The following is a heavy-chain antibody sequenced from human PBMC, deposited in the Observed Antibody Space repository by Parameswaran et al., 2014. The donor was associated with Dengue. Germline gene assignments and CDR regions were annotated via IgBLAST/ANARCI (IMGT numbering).Heavy chain of an antibody. CDR2: IIPIFGTA. CDR3: ARDLTFMVRGVTKSYYYYGMDV. J-gene: IGHJ6*02. V-gene: IGHV1-69*01. Sequence: WVRQAPGQGLEWMGGIIPIFGTANYAQKFQGRVTITADESTSTAYMELSSLRSEDTAVYYCARDLTFMVRGVTKSYYYYGMDVWGQGTTVTVSS. D-gene: IGHD3-10*01.